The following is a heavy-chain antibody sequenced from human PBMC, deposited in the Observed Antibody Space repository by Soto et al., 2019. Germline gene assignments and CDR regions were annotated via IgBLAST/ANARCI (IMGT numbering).Heavy chain of an antibody. V-gene: IGHV4-39*01. J-gene: IGHJ4*02. CDR2: IYYSGST. D-gene: IGHD5-12*01. CDR3: ARLAYSGYVDY. CDR1: GGSISGTTYY. Sequence: HLQLQESGPGLVKPSETVSLTCPVSGGSISGTTYYWGWIRQPPGKGLEWIGSIYYSGSTYYNPSLKRRLPISVDTSKNQFSLKLSSVTAADTSVYYCARLAYSGYVDYWGQGILVTVSS.